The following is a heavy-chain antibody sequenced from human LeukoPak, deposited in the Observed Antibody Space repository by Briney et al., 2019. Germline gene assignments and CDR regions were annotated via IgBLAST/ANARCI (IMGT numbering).Heavy chain of an antibody. Sequence: ASVKVSCKASGYTFTSYYMHWVRQAPGQGLEWMGIINPSGGSTSYAQKFQGRVTMTRDTSTSTVYMELSSLRSEDTAVYYCARPGARYCSSTSCYNGFDYWGQGTLATVSS. CDR2: INPSGGST. V-gene: IGHV1-46*01. CDR1: GYTFTSYY. D-gene: IGHD2-2*02. CDR3: ARPGARYCSSTSCYNGFDY. J-gene: IGHJ4*02.